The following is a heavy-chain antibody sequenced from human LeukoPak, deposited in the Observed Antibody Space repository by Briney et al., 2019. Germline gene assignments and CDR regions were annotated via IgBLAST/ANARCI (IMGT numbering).Heavy chain of an antibody. CDR2: ISAYNGNT. CDR3: ARGGYDFWSGSNYYYYYMDV. Sequence: GASVKVSCKASGYTFTSYGISWVRQAPGQGLECIGWISAYNGNTNYAQKLQGRVTMTTDTSTSTAYMELRSLRSDDTAVYYCARGGYDFWSGSNYYYYYMDVWGKGTTVTVSS. D-gene: IGHD3-3*01. CDR1: GYTFTSYG. V-gene: IGHV1-18*01. J-gene: IGHJ6*03.